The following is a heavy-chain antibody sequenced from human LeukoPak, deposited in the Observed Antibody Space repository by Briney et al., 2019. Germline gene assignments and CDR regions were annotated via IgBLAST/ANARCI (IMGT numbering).Heavy chain of an antibody. Sequence: GGSLRLSCAASGFTFSNAWMSWVRQAPGKGLEWVDRIKSKTDGGTTDYAAPVKGRFTISRDDSKNTLYLQMNSLKTEDTAVYYCTSRTYYDFWSGYPGPFDYWGQGTLVTVSS. V-gene: IGHV3-15*01. CDR2: IKSKTDGGTT. J-gene: IGHJ4*02. CDR1: GFTFSNAW. D-gene: IGHD3-3*01. CDR3: TSRTYYDFWSGYPGPFDY.